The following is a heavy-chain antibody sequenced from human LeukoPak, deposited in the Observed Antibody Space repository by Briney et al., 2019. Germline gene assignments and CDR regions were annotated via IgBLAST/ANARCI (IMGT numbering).Heavy chain of an antibody. CDR2: IYTSGST. V-gene: IGHV4-4*07. D-gene: IGHD3-10*01. CDR1: GGSISSYY. CDR3: ARVGYIGSGSYLVDY. J-gene: IGHJ4*02. Sequence: ASETLSLTCTVSGGSISSYYWSWIRQPAGKGLEWIGRIYTSGSTNYNPSLKSRVTMSVDTSKNQFSLKLSSVTAADTAVYYCARVGYIGSGSYLVDYWGQGTLVTVSS.